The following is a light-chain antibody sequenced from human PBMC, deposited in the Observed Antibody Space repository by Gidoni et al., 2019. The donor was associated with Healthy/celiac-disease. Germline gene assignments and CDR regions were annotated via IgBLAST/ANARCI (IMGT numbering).Light chain of an antibody. CDR1: SSNIGSNY. CDR3: AAWDDSLSGDYV. J-gene: IGLJ1*01. Sequence: QSVLPPPPSASGTPGQRITISCSGSSSNIGSNYVYWYQQLPGTAPKLLIYRNNQRPSGVPDRFSGSKSGTSASLAISGLRSEDEADYYCAAWDDSLSGDYVFGTGTKVTVL. V-gene: IGLV1-47*01. CDR2: RNN.